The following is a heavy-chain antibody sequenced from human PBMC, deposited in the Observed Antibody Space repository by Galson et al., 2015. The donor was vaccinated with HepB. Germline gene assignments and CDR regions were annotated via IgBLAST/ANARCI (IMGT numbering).Heavy chain of an antibody. CDR1: GFTFSSYA. CDR3: AKEGVLLWFGEPHDAFDI. V-gene: IGHV3-23*01. CDR2: ISGSGGST. D-gene: IGHD3-10*01. Sequence: SLRLSCAASGFTFSSYAMSWVRQAPGKGLEWVSAISGSGGSTYYADSVKGRFTISRDNSKNTLYLQMNSLRAEDTAVYYCAKEGVLLWFGEPHDAFDIWGQGTMVTVSS. J-gene: IGHJ3*02.